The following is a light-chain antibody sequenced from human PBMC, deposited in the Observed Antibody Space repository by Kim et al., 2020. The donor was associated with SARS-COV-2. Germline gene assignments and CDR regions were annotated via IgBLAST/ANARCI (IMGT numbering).Light chain of an antibody. V-gene: IGKV1-39*01. CDR3: QQSYSTPYT. CDR1: QSISSY. Sequence: SASVGDRVPITCRASQSISSYLNWYQQKPGKAPKLLVYAASSLQSGVPSRFSGSGSGTDFPLTISSLQPEDFATYYCQQSYSTPYTFGQGTKLGI. CDR2: AAS. J-gene: IGKJ2*01.